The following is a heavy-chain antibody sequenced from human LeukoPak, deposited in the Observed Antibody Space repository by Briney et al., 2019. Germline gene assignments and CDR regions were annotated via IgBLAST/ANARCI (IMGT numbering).Heavy chain of an antibody. CDR2: INWNGGST. CDR3: ARALGGVSSGWYLYGDY. J-gene: IGHJ4*02. Sequence: PGGSLRLSCAASGFTFDDYGMSWVRQAPGKGLEWVSGINWNGGSTGYADSVKGRFTISRDNAKNSLYLQMNSLRAEDTALYYCARALGGVSSGWYLYGDYWGQGTLVTVSS. CDR1: GFTFDDYG. V-gene: IGHV3-20*04. D-gene: IGHD6-19*01.